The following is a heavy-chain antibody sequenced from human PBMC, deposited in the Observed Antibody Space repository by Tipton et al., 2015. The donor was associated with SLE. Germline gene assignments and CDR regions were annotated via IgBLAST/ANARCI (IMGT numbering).Heavy chain of an antibody. CDR2: IGTAGDT. CDR3: ARGSPYYYYMDV. D-gene: IGHD1-26*01. V-gene: IGHV3-13*01. CDR1: GFTFSSYD. Sequence: GSLRLSCAASGFTFSSYDMHWVRQATGKGLEWVSAIGTAGDTYYPGSVKGRFTISRENAKNSLYLQMNSLRAGDTAVYYCARGSPYYYYMDVWGKGTTVTVSS. J-gene: IGHJ6*03.